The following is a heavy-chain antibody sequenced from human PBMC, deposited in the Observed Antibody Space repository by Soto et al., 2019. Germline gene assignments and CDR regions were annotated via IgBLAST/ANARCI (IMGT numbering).Heavy chain of an antibody. CDR3: AFDDVLKGYYIGPNDAFDI. CDR2: FDAEDGET. D-gene: IGHD3-9*01. V-gene: IGHV1-24*01. CDR1: GYTLTELS. J-gene: IGHJ3*02. Sequence: ASVKVSCKVSGYTLTELSMHWVRQAPGKGREWMGGFDAEDGETIYAQKFQGRVTMTEDTSTDTAYMELSSLRSEDTAVYYCAFDDVLKGYYIGPNDAFDIWGQGTMVTVSS.